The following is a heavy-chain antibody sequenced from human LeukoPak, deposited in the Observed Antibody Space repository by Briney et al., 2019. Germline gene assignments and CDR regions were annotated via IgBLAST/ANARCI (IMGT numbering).Heavy chain of an antibody. V-gene: IGHV3-7*04. Sequence: SGGSLRLSCAASGFTFSNYWMSWVRQAPGKGLEWVANIKHGGSEKYYVDSVKGRFTISRDNAKNSVYMQMNSLRAEDTAVYFCVRDYCSGGTCYDGYWGQGTLVTVSS. CDR3: VRDYCSGGTCYDGY. J-gene: IGHJ4*02. D-gene: IGHD2-15*01. CDR1: GFTFSNYW. CDR2: IKHGGSEK.